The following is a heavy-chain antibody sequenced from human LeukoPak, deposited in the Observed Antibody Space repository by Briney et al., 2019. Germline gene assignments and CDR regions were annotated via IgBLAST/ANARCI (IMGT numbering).Heavy chain of an antibody. Sequence: GGSLRLSCAASGFTFSSYAMHWVRQAPGKGLEWVAVISYDGSNKYYADSVKGRFTISRDNSKNTLYLQMNSLRAEDTAVYYCARATSGDCSSTSCYWYYYYMDVWGKGTTVTVSS. J-gene: IGHJ6*03. CDR1: GFTFSSYA. D-gene: IGHD2-2*01. V-gene: IGHV3-30-3*01. CDR3: ARATSGDCSSTSCYWYYYYMDV. CDR2: ISYDGSNK.